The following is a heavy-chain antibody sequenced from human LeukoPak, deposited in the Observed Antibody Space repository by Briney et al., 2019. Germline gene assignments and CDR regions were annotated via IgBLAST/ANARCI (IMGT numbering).Heavy chain of an antibody. CDR1: GGTFSSYA. CDR3: ARSPLGYCSGGSCRHTPSCGWWCYWFDP. D-gene: IGHD2-15*01. Sequence: ASVTVSCKASGGTFSSYAISWVRQAPGQGLEWMGGIIPIFGTANYAQKFQGRVTITADESTSTAYMELSSLRSEDTAVYYCARSPLGYCSGGSCRHTPSCGWWCYWFDPWGQGTLVTVS. V-gene: IGHV1-69*13. J-gene: IGHJ5*02. CDR2: IIPIFGTA.